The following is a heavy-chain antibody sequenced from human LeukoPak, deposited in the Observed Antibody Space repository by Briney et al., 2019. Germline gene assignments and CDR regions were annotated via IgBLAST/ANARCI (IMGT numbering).Heavy chain of an antibody. V-gene: IGHV3-33*01. CDR1: GFSFSNYG. Sequence: PGRSLRLSCAASGFSFSNYGMHWVRQAPGKGLEWVAVIWYDGSNKYYADSVKGRFTISRDNSKNTLYVQMSSLRAEDTAAYYCARSNNGGWGYCDYWGQGSLVTVSS. J-gene: IGHJ4*02. CDR2: IWYDGSNK. D-gene: IGHD3-16*01. CDR3: ARSNNGGWGYCDY.